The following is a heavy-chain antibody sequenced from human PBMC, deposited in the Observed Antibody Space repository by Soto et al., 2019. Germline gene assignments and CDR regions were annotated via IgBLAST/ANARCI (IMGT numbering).Heavy chain of an antibody. V-gene: IGHV1-69*06. J-gene: IGHJ6*02. CDR3: AHYSSSSSYYYYYGMDV. Sequence: QVQLVQSGAEVKKPGSSVKVSCKASGGTFSSYAISWVRQAPGQGLEWMGGIIPIFGTANYAQKFQGRVTITADKSTSTAYMELSSLRSEDTAVYYCAHYSSSSSYYYYYGMDVWGQGTTVTVSS. CDR1: GGTFSSYA. CDR2: IIPIFGTA. D-gene: IGHD6-6*01.